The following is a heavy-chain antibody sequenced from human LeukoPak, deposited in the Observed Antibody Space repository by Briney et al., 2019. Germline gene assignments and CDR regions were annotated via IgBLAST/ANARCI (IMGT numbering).Heavy chain of an antibody. V-gene: IGHV1-24*01. CDR2: FDPEDGET. D-gene: IGHD3-3*01. J-gene: IGHJ4*02. CDR1: GYTLTELS. Sequence: ASVKVSCKVSGYTLTELSMHWVRQAPGKGLEWMGGFDPEDGETIYAQEFQGRVTMTEDTSTDTAYMELSSLRSEDTAVYYCATFYDFWSGYYPFDYWGQGTLVTVSS. CDR3: ATFYDFWSGYYPFDY.